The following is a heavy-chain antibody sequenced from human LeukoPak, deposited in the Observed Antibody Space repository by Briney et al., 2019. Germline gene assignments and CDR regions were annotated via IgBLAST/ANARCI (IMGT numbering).Heavy chain of an antibody. CDR1: GGSISSGGYS. CDR2: IYHSGST. CDR3: ARAAISYFDY. D-gene: IGHD2-21*02. V-gene: IGHV4-30-2*01. Sequence: SQTLSLTCAVSGGSISSGGYSWSWIRQPPGKGLEWIGYIYHSGSTYYNPSLKSRVTISVDRSKNQFPLKLSSVTAADTAVYYCARAAISYFDYWGQGTLVTVSS. J-gene: IGHJ4*02.